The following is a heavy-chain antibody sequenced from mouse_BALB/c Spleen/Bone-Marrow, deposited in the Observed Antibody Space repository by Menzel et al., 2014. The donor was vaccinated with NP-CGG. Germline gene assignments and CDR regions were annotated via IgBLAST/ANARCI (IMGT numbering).Heavy chain of an antibody. V-gene: IGHV1-54*01. J-gene: IGHJ2*01. CDR1: GYAFTNYL. Sequence: QVQLQQSGAELVRPGTSVKVSCKASGYAFTNYLIEWVKQRPGQGLEWIGVINPGSGGTNYNEKFKGKATLTADKSSSTAYMQLSSLTSDDSAVYFCAIGAYYGNYFDYWGQGTTLTVSS. D-gene: IGHD2-10*01. CDR2: INPGSGGT. CDR3: AIGAYYGNYFDY.